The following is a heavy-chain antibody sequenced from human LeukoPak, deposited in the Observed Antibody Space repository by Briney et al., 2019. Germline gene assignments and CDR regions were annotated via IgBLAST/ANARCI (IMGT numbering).Heavy chain of an antibody. D-gene: IGHD6-13*01. V-gene: IGHV4-4*02. Sequence: SGTLSLTCAVSGGSISTNNWWSWVRQHPGKGLEWIGYIYYSGSTYYNPSLKSRVTISVDTSKNQFSLKLSSVTAADTAVYYCARDQGSSWYLYAFDIWGQGTMVTVSS. CDR2: IYYSGST. CDR3: ARDQGSSWYLYAFDI. CDR1: GGSISTNNW. J-gene: IGHJ3*02.